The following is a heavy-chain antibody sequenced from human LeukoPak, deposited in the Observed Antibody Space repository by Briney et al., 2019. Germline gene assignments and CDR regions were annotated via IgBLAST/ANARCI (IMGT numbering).Heavy chain of an antibody. CDR1: GFTFGDFY. V-gene: IGHV3-11*01. Sequence: GGSLRLSCAASGFTFGDFYMTWLRQTPGKGPEWLSYISMNGTDMDYADSVRGRFTISRDNAKDTLYLQMNSLGAEDTAIYHCAKGHTYGMIWGQGTRVTVSS. CDR2: ISMNGTDM. D-gene: IGHD5-18*01. CDR3: AKGHTYGMI. J-gene: IGHJ4*02.